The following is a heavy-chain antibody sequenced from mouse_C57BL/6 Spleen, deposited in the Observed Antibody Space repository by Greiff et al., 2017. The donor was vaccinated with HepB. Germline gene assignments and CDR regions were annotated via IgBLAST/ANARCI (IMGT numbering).Heavy chain of an antibody. CDR1: GFTFSDYY. J-gene: IGHJ1*03. CDR2: INYDGSST. CDR3: ARGFTTVVAHWYFDV. Sequence: DVKLVESEGGLVQPGRSMKLSCTASGFTFSDYYMAWVRQVPEKGLEWVANINYDGSSTYYLDSLKSRFIISRDNAKNILYLQMSSLKSEDTATYYCARGFTTVVAHWYFDVWGTGTTVTVSS. D-gene: IGHD1-1*01. V-gene: IGHV5-16*01.